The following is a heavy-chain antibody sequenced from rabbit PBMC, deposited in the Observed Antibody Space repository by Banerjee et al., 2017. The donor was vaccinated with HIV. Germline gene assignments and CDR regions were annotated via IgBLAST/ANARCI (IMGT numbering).Heavy chain of an antibody. D-gene: IGHD6-1*01. CDR2: INTSSGNT. J-gene: IGHJ4*01. CDR3: ARSRDATGTGYALYL. V-gene: IGHV1S45*01. CDR1: GFSFSNKYV. Sequence: QEQLEESGGGLVQPEGSLTLTCTASGFSFSNKYVMCWVRQAPGKGLEWIACINTSSGNTVYATWAKGRFTISKTSWTTVTLQMTSLTAADTATYFCARSRDATGTGYALYLWGPGTLVTVS.